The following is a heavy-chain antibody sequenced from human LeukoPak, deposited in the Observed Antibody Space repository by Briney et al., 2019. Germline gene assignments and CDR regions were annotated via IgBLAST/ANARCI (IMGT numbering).Heavy chain of an antibody. J-gene: IGHJ4*02. CDR2: IRSKAYGGTT. V-gene: IGHV3-49*04. Sequence: GGSLRLSCAASGFTFSSYSMNWVRQAPGKGLEWVGFIRSKAYGGTTEYAASVKGRFTISRDDSKSIAYLQMNSLKTEDTAVYYCTRERERGYCSGGSCYRFDYWGQGTLVTVSS. D-gene: IGHD2-15*01. CDR1: GFTFSSYS. CDR3: TRERERGYCSGGSCYRFDY.